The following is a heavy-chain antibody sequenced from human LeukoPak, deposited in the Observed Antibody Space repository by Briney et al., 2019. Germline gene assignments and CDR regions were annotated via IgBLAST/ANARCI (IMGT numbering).Heavy chain of an antibody. V-gene: IGHV1-2*02. CDR3: AREGGSGSSLEY. D-gene: IGHD3-10*01. CDR1: GYTFTGYY. J-gene: IGHJ4*02. Sequence: GASVKVSCKASGYTFTGYYMHWVRQAPGQGLEWMGWFNPNSGGTNYAQKFQGRVTMTRDTSISTAYMELSRLRPDDTAVYYCAREGGSGSSLEYWGQGTLVTVSS. CDR2: FNPNSGGT.